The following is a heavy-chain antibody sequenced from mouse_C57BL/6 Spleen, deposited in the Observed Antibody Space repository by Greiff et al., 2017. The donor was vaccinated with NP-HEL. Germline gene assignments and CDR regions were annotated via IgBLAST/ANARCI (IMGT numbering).Heavy chain of an antibody. CDR2: INPGSGGT. D-gene: IGHD2-2*01. CDR1: GYAFTNYL. V-gene: IGHV1-54*01. Sequence: QVQLKQSGAELVRPGTSVKVSCKASGYAFTNYLIEWVKQRPGQGLEWIGVINPGSGGTNYNEKFKGKATLTADKSSSTAYMQLSSLTSEDSAVYFCARLGGYDGPYAMDYWGQGTSVTVSS. J-gene: IGHJ4*01. CDR3: ARLGGYDGPYAMDY.